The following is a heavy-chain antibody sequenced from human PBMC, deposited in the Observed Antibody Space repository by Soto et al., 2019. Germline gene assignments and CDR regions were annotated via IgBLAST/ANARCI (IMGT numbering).Heavy chain of an antibody. CDR3: ARGSITILLV. CDR2: INHSGST. D-gene: IGHD3-3*01. V-gene: IGHV4-30-2*01. Sequence: TSETLSLTCAVSGGSISSGGYSWSWIRQPPGKGLEWIGEINHSGSTNYNPSLKSRVTISVDTSKNQFSLKLSSVTAADTAVYYCARGSITILLVWGQGTTVTVSS. CDR1: GGSISSGGYS. J-gene: IGHJ6*02.